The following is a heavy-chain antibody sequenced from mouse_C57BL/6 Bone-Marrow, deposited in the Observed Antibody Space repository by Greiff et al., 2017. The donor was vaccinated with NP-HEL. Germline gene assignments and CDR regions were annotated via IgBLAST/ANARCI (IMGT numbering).Heavy chain of an antibody. CDR3: ARYPLWYYGSY. Sequence: QVQLQQPGAELVKPGASVKMSCKASGYTFTSYWITWVKQRPGQGLEWIGDIYPGSGRTNYNEKFKSKATLTVDTSSSTAYMQLSSLISGDAAVYYCARYPLWYYGSYWGQGTTLTVSS. J-gene: IGHJ2*01. D-gene: IGHD1-1*01. CDR1: GYTFTSYW. CDR2: IYPGSGRT. V-gene: IGHV1-55*01.